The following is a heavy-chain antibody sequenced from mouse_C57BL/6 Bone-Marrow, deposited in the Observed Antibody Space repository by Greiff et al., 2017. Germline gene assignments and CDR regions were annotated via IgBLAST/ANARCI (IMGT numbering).Heavy chain of an antibody. J-gene: IGHJ2*01. CDR3: ATLFYFDY. CDR1: GYTFTSYW. CDR2: IDPSDSYT. Sequence: QVQLQQPGAELVMPGASVKLSCKASGYTFTSYWMHWVKQRPGQGLEWIGEIDPSDSYTNYNLKFKGKSTLTVDKSSSTAYMQLSSLTSEDSAVYYCATLFYFDYWGQGTTLTVSS. V-gene: IGHV1-69*01. D-gene: IGHD1-1*01.